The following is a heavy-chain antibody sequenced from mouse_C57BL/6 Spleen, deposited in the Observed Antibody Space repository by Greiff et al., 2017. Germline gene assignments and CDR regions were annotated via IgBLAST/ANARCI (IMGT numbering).Heavy chain of an antibody. V-gene: IGHV1-55*01. J-gene: IGHJ4*01. CDR3: AYYYGSSYDYAMDY. D-gene: IGHD1-1*01. CDR2: IYPGSGST. Sequence: VQLQQSGAELVKPGDSVKMSCKASGYTFTSYWITWVKQRPGQGLEWIGDIYPGSGSTNYNEKFKSKATLTVDTSSSTAYMQLSSLTSEDSAVYYCAYYYGSSYDYAMDYWGQGTSVTVSS. CDR1: GYTFTSYW.